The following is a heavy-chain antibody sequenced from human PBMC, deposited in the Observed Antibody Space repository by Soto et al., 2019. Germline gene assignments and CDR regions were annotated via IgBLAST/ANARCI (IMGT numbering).Heavy chain of an antibody. J-gene: IGHJ6*02. V-gene: IGHV4-31*03. CDR3: VRDTTRIRGMDV. Sequence: PSETLSLTCTVSGASITRGGYYWTWVRQLPGRGLEWLGYTYYTGNTNYNPSLKSRLAISVDTSKNQFSLRLSSVTAADTALYYCVRDTTRIRGMDVWGPGTTVTV. CDR2: TYYTGNT. D-gene: IGHD1-26*01. CDR1: GASITRGGYY.